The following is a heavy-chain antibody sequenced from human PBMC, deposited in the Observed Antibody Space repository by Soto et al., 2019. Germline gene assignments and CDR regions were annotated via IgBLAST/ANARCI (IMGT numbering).Heavy chain of an antibody. V-gene: IGHV3-33*01. CDR3: ATDAGAAPFDM. J-gene: IGHJ3*02. D-gene: IGHD2-15*01. CDR1: GFSFSRYG. Sequence: QVLLVESGGGVVQPGRSLRLSCAASGFSFSRYGMHWVRQSPGKGLEWVAVIWADGSRQIYSDSVRGRFTISKDNSKNILYLQMNSLRAEDTAVYYCATDAGAAPFDMWGQGTMVTVSS. CDR2: IWADGSRQ.